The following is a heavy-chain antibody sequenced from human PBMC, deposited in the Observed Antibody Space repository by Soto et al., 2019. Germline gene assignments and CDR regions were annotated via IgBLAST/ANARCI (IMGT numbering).Heavy chain of an antibody. CDR3: ARGGAMRVDY. CDR2: IYFDGSTT. CDR1: GFTFNTHW. J-gene: IGHJ4*02. Sequence: EVQLVESGGGVVQPGGSLRLSCTASGFTFNTHWMHWVRQAPGKGLVWVSRIYFDGSTTNYADSVKGRLTVSRDNAKNTVYLHVNTLRDQDTAVYYCARGGAMRVDYWGQGTLVTVSS. V-gene: IGHV3-74*01.